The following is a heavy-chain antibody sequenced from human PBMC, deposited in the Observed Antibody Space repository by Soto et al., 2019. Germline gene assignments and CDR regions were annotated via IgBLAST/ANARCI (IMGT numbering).Heavy chain of an antibody. Sequence: QVQLVQSGAEVKKPGSSVKVSCKASGGTFSSPTISWVRQAPGQGLEWMGGVSPIFGTTYYAQKFQGRLTITADASSGTAYMELISMKSEDTAVYYCSGGGSSGGWYFDVWGRGTLLTVSS. J-gene: IGHJ2*01. D-gene: IGHD1-26*01. CDR1: GGTFSSPT. CDR3: SGGGSSGGWYFDV. CDR2: VSPIFGTT. V-gene: IGHV1-69*01.